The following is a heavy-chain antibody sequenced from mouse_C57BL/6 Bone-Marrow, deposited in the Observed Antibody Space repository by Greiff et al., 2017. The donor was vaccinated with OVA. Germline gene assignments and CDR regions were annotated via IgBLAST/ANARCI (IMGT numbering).Heavy chain of an antibody. CDR1: GFNIKDYY. Sequence: VQLQQSGAELVRPGASVKLSCTASGFNIKDYYMHWVKQRPEQGLEWIGRIDPEDGDTEYAPKFQGKATMTADTSSNTAYLQLSSLTSEDTAVYYCTTSDGYHYRYFDVWGTGTTVTVSS. CDR2: IDPEDGDT. CDR3: TTSDGYHYRYFDV. D-gene: IGHD2-3*01. V-gene: IGHV14-1*01. J-gene: IGHJ1*03.